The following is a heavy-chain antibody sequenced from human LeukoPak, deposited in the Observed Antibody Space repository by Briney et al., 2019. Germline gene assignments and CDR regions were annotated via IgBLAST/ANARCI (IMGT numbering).Heavy chain of an antibody. CDR3: ARVACGYGFVFVGCGFDP. CDR2: ISAYNGNT. D-gene: IGHD5-18*01. J-gene: IGHJ5*02. Sequence: ASVKVSCKASGYTFTSYGISWVRQAPGQGLEWMGWISAYNGNTNYAQKLQGRVTMTTDTSTSTAYMELRSLRSDGTAVYYCARVACGYGFVFVGCGFDPWGQGTLVTVSS. V-gene: IGHV1-18*01. CDR1: GYTFTSYG.